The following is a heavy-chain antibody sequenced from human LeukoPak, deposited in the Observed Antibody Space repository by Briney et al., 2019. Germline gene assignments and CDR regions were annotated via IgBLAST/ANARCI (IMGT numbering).Heavy chain of an antibody. Sequence: GGSLRLSCAASGFTFSSYAMTWVRQAPGKGLEWVSSISGGGGSTSYADSVKGRFTISRDNSKNTLFLQMNSLTAEDTAVYYCAKGAVGTCYSRTDFWGEGTLVTVSS. CDR3: AKGAVGTCYSRTDF. CDR1: GFTFSSYA. D-gene: IGHD2-15*01. V-gene: IGHV3-23*01. J-gene: IGHJ4*02. CDR2: ISGGGGST.